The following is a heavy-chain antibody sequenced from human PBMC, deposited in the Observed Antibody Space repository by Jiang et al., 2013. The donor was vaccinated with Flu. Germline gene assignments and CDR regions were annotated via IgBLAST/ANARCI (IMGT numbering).Heavy chain of an antibody. J-gene: IGHJ4*02. V-gene: IGHV1-69*04. CDR3: ASEVEMATGRLDY. CDR1: EAPSAAML. D-gene: IGHD5-24*01. CDR2: SSLSLGMA. Sequence: SVKVSARLLEAPSAAMLSAGCDRPLDKGLSGWEGSSLSLGMANYAQKFQGRVTITADKSTSTAYMELSSLRSEDTAVYYCASEVEMATGRLDYWGQGTLVTVSS.